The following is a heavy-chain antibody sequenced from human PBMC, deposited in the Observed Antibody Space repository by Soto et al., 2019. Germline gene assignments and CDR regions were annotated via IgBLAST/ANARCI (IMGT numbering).Heavy chain of an antibody. V-gene: IGHV3-64D*06. CDR2: ISSNGGST. CDR1: GFTFSNYA. Sequence: PGGSLRLSCSVFGFTFSNYAMHWVRQAPGKGLQYVSSISSNGGSTYYADSVQGRFTISRDNSKNTLYLQMRSLRLEDTAVYYCVKDRYVDYWGQGTLVTVYS. CDR3: VKDRYVDY. J-gene: IGHJ4*02.